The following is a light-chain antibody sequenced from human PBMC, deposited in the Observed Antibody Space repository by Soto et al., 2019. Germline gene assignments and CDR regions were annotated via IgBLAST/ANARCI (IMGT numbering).Light chain of an antibody. CDR2: GAS. CDR1: QSVSSN. Sequence: EIVMTQSPATLSVSPGERATLSCRASQSVSSNLAWYQQKPGQAPRLLIYGASTRATGIPARFSGSGSGTAFTLTISRLQSEDFAVYYCQQYYSTPLTFGGGTKVEIK. CDR3: QQYYSTPLT. V-gene: IGKV3-15*01. J-gene: IGKJ4*01.